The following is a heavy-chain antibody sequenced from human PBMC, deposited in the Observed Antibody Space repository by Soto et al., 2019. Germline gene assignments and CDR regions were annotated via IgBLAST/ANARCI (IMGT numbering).Heavy chain of an antibody. CDR1: GFIFSTYW. Sequence: PGGSLRLSFATSGFIFSTYWLHGVRQVAGKGLVWVSGINGDGTYTSYPASVQGRSTISRDNANTTLYLEMNGIRAEDTVVYFCARLISGYYSGRFWGPGTPVTVSS. V-gene: IGHV3-74*01. CDR3: ARLISGYYSGRF. J-gene: IGHJ4*02. CDR2: INGDGTYT. D-gene: IGHD3-22*01.